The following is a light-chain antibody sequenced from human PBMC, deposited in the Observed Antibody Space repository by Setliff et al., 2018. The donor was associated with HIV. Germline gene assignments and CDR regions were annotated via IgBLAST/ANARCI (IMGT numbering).Light chain of an antibody. CDR1: SSDVGAFNY. CDR2: EVS. V-gene: IGLV2-14*01. Sequence: QSVLTQPASVSGSPGQSITISCTGSSSDVGAFNYVSWYQQHPGKAPKLIISEVSNRPSGVSNRFSGSKSGNTASLTLSGLQAEDEADYYCCSDTSSSTRGFGTGTKVTVL. J-gene: IGLJ1*01. CDR3: CSDTSSSTRG.